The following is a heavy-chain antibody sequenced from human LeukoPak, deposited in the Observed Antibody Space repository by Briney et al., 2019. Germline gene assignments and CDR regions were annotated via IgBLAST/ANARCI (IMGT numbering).Heavy chain of an antibody. Sequence: SETLSLTCTVSGGSISSYYWSWIRQPPGKGLEWIGYIYYSGSTNYNPSLKSRVTISVDTSKNQFSLKLSSVTAADTAVYYCARFQQLAKLDYWGQGTLVTVSS. CDR3: ARFQQLAKLDY. V-gene: IGHV4-59*12. J-gene: IGHJ4*02. D-gene: IGHD6-13*01. CDR1: GGSISSYY. CDR2: IYYSGST.